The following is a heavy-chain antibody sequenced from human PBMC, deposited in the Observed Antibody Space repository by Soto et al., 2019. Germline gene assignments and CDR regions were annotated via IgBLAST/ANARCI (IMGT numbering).Heavy chain of an antibody. D-gene: IGHD2-2*01. V-gene: IGHV3-9*01. J-gene: IGHJ4*02. Sequence: EVQLVESGGGLVQPGRSLRLSCAASGFSFNDYAMHWVRQAPGKGLEWVSGISWNSGSIGYADFVKGRFTSSRDNAKKSLYLEMNSLRPGDTALYYCAKGLAGSTSRPCHYWGQGTLVTVSS. CDR1: GFSFNDYA. CDR3: AKGLAGSTSRPCHY. CDR2: ISWNSGSI.